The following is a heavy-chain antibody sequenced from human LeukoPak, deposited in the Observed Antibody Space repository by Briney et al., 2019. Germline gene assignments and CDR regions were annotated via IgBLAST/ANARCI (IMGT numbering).Heavy chain of an antibody. J-gene: IGHJ4*02. D-gene: IGHD1-26*01. Sequence: SQTLSLTCTVAAGSISSYYWNWIRQPAGKGLEWIGRIYTTGSANYNPSLKSRVTMSVDTSKNQFSLKLSSVTAADTAVYYCARSSGSYRLDYWGQGSLVTVSS. CDR2: IYTTGSA. CDR3: ARSSGSYRLDY. V-gene: IGHV4-4*07. CDR1: AGSISSYY.